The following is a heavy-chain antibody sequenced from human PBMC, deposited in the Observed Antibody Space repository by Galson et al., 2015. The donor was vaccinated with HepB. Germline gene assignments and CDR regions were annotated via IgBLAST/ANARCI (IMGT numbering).Heavy chain of an antibody. D-gene: IGHD3-16*01. CDR3: AGRGSTLSYYYYGMDV. CDR2: IIPPFGIT. CDR1: GGTFSNYV. J-gene: IGHJ6*02. V-gene: IGHV1-69*10. Sequence: SVKVSCKASGGTFSNYVLTWVRQAPGQGLEWMGGIIPPFGITNYAQKFQGRVTISADKSTHTAYMELKNLRSEDTAVYYCAGRGSTLSYYYYGMDVWGRGTTVTVSS.